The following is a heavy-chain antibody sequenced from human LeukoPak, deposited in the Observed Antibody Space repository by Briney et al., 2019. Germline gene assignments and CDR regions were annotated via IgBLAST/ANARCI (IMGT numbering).Heavy chain of an antibody. CDR2: IRYDGSNK. D-gene: IGHD3-22*01. V-gene: IGHV3-30*02. J-gene: IGHJ4*02. CDR1: GFTFSSYG. Sequence: GGSLRLSCAASGFTFSSYGMHWVRQAPGKGLEWVAFIRYDGSNKYYADSVKGRFTISRDNAKNSLYLQMNSLRPEDTALYYCVKGPGTRYYYESSGYYHYFDYWGQGTLVTVSS. CDR3: VKGPGTRYYYESSGYYHYFDY.